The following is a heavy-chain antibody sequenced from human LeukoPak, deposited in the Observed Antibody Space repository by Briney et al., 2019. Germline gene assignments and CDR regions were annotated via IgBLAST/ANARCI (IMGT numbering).Heavy chain of an antibody. Sequence: GGSLRLSCAASGFTFSSYAMTWVRQAPGKGLEWVSAISGSGVSTYYADSVKGRFTISRDNSNNTLYPQMNSLRAEDTALYYCAKRNLGATTRSSYYYGMDVWGQGTTVTVSS. J-gene: IGHJ6*02. V-gene: IGHV3-23*01. CDR2: ISGSGVST. CDR3: AKRNLGATTRSSYYYGMDV. D-gene: IGHD1-26*01. CDR1: GFTFSSYA.